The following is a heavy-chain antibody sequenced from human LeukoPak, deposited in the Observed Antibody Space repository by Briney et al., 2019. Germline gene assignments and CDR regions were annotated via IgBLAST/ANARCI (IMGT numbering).Heavy chain of an antibody. Sequence: GGSLRLSCAASGFTVSSNYMSWVRQAPGKGLEWVSVIYSGGSTYYADSVKGRFTISRHNSKNTLYLQMNSLRAEDTAVYYCARDRNRGGYYYYGMDVWGQGTTVTVSS. CDR3: ARDRNRGGYYYYGMDV. CDR1: GFTVSSNY. CDR2: IYSGGST. V-gene: IGHV3-53*04. D-gene: IGHD3-10*01. J-gene: IGHJ6*02.